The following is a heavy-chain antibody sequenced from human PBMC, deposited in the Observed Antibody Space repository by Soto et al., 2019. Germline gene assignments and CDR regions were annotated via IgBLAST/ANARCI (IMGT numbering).Heavy chain of an antibody. CDR3: ARERTVAGNDY. J-gene: IGHJ4*02. V-gene: IGHV1-8*01. CDR2: MNAKSGNT. CDR1: GYTFTSYD. D-gene: IGHD6-19*01. Sequence: QVQLVQSGAEVKKPGASVKVSCKASGYTFTSYDINWVRPATGQGLEWMGRMNAKSGNTGDAQKFQGRVTMTRNTSISTAYMELSSLRSEDPAVYYCARERTVAGNDYWGQGTLVTVSS.